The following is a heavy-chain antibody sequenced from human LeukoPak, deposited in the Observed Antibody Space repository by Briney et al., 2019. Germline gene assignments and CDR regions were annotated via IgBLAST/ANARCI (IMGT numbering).Heavy chain of an antibody. CDR3: ARIGHEDYYFDY. Sequence: SETLSLTCTVSGGSISSYYWSWIRQPPGKGLEWIGYIYYSGSTNYNPSLKSRVTISVDTSKNQFSLKLSSVSAADTAVYYCARIGHEDYYFDYWGQGTLVTVSS. V-gene: IGHV4-59*01. CDR1: GGSISSYY. CDR2: IYYSGST. J-gene: IGHJ4*02.